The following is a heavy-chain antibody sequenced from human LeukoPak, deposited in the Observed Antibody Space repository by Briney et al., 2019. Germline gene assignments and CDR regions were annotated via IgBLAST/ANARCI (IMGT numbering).Heavy chain of an antibody. CDR2: ISGDGSRT. J-gene: IGHJ4*02. V-gene: IGHV3-74*01. Sequence: PGGSLRLSCAASGFTFSSYWMHWVRQAPGNGLVWVSHISGDGSRTSYADSVKGRFTISRDNAKNTLYLQMNSLRAEDTAVYYCARLALPAAMELSPMNDYWGQGTLVTVSS. CDR3: ARLALPAAMELSPMNDY. D-gene: IGHD2-2*01. CDR1: GFTFSSYW.